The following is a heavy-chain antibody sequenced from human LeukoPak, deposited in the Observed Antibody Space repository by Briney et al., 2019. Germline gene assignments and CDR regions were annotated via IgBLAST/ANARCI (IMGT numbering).Heavy chain of an antibody. V-gene: IGHV1-24*01. CDR1: GYTLTKLS. Sequence: ASVKVSCKVSGYTLTKLSMHWVRQAPGKGLEWMGGFDPEDGETIYAQKFQGRVTMTEDTSTDTAYMELSSLRSEDTAVYYCATWGILTGYTPFDYWGQGTLVTVSS. CDR3: ATWGILTGYTPFDY. D-gene: IGHD3-9*01. CDR2: FDPEDGET. J-gene: IGHJ4*02.